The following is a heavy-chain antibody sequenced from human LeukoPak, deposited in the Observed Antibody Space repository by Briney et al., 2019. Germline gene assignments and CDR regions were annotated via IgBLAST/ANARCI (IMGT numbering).Heavy chain of an antibody. CDR1: GYTFTGYY. V-gene: IGHV1-2*02. CDR2: INPDGGGT. D-gene: IGHD3-10*01. Sequence: GASVKVSCKTSGYTFTGYYIHWVRQAPGQGLEWMGWINPDGGGTNYAQNFQGRVTMTRDTSISTAYMELSRLRSDDTAVYYCARVSSPKRNGMDIWGQGTTVTVSS. CDR3: ARVSSPKRNGMDI. J-gene: IGHJ6*02.